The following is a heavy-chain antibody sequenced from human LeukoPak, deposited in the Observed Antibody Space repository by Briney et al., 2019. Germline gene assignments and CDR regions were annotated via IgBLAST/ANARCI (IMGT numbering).Heavy chain of an antibody. CDR3: AKDHQFNYYGSGSYYQLQPYYFDY. Sequence: GRSLRLSCAASGFTFSSYGMHWVRQAPGKGLEWVAVISYDGSNKYYADSVKGRFTISRDNSKNTLYLQMNSLRAEDTAVYYCAKDHQFNYYGSGSYYQLQPYYFDYWGQGTLVTVSS. D-gene: IGHD3-10*01. V-gene: IGHV3-30*18. J-gene: IGHJ4*02. CDR1: GFTFSSYG. CDR2: ISYDGSNK.